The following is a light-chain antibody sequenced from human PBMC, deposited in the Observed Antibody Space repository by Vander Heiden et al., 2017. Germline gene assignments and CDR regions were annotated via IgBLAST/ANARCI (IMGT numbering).Light chain of an antibody. CDR1: SGSVSTNYY. CDR2: STN. Sequence: QTVVTQEPSFSVSPGGTVTLTCGLSSGSVSTNYYPSWYQQTPGQSPRTLIYSTNTRSSGVPDRFSGSILGNTAALTITGALADDESDYYCVLYMGSGISVFGGGTKLTVL. V-gene: IGLV8-61*01. CDR3: VLYMGSGISV. J-gene: IGLJ2*01.